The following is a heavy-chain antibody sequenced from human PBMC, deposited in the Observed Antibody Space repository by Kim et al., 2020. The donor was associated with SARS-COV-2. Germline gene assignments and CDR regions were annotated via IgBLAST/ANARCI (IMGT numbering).Heavy chain of an antibody. CDR2: IKSKTDGGTT. V-gene: IGHV3-15*01. D-gene: IGHD6-13*01. J-gene: IGHJ6*02. CDR1: GFTFSNAW. Sequence: GGSLRLSCAASGFTFSNAWMSWVRQAPGKGLEWVGRIKSKTDGGTTDYAAPVKGRFTISRDDSKNTLYLQMNSLKTEDTAVYYCVAEAASSSWTYYYYYYGMDGWGQGTTVTVSS. CDR3: VAEAASSSWTYYYYYYGMDG.